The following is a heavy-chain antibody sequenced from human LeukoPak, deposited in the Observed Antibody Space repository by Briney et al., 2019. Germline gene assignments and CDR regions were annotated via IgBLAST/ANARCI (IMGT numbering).Heavy chain of an antibody. Sequence: GGSLRLSCAASGFTFSDHWMHWVRQAPGKGLVWVSRVNSDGSSGTYADSVKGRFTVSRDNAKNTLYLQLNSLRAEDTAVYYCARDEFTHFDYRGQGTLVIVSS. J-gene: IGHJ4*02. CDR2: VNSDGSSG. D-gene: IGHD2-15*01. V-gene: IGHV3-74*03. CDR1: GFTFSDHW. CDR3: ARDEFTHFDY.